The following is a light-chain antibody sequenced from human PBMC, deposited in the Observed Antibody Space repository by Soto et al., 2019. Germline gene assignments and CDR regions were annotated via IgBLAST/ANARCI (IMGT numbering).Light chain of an antibody. V-gene: IGLV2-11*01. CDR3: CSYAGSYTYV. J-gene: IGLJ1*01. Sequence: QSALTQPRSVSGSPGQSITISCTGSSSDVGGYEYVSWFQQDPGKAPKLMIYDVSARPSGVPNRFSGSKSGSTASLTISGLQADDEGDYYCCSYAGSYTYVFGTGIKVTVL. CDR1: SSDVGGYEY. CDR2: DVS.